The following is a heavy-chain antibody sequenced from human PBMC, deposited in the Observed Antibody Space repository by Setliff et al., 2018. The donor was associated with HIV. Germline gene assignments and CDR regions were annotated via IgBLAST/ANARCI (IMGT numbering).Heavy chain of an antibody. CDR2: INTYTGNP. D-gene: IGHD3-22*01. V-gene: IGHV7-4-1*02. CDR3: ARDGYYYASSGHLAYYFDY. CDR1: GYTFTSYG. J-gene: IGHJ4*02. Sequence: GASVKVSCKASGYTFTSYGMHWVRQAPGQGLEWMGWINTYTGNPPYAQDFTGRFVFSLDTSVSTAYLQISSLKAEDIAVYYCARDGYYYASSGHLAYYFDYWGQGTLVTVSS.